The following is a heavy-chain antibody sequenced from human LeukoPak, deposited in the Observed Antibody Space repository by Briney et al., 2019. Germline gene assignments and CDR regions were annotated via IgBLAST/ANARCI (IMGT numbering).Heavy chain of an antibody. Sequence: GGSLRLSCVASGFTFSSYEMNSLRQSPGKGREWVSYICGSGTTMYYADSVKSRFTISRDNAKNSLYLQMNSLRAEDTAIYYCARSVQWLPYWGQGTLVTVSS. CDR2: ICGSGTTM. V-gene: IGHV3-48*03. D-gene: IGHD6-19*01. CDR1: GFTFSSYE. J-gene: IGHJ4*02. CDR3: ARSVQWLPY.